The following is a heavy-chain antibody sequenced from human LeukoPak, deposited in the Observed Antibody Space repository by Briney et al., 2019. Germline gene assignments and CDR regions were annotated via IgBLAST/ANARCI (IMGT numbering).Heavy chain of an antibody. J-gene: IGHJ4*02. Sequence: GGSLRLSCAASGFTFSSYEMNWVRQAPGKGLEWVSYISSSGSTIYYADSVKGRFTISRDNAKNSLYLQMNSLRAEDTAVYYCARNPLGAAAGYYFDCWGQGTLVTVSS. CDR2: ISSSGSTI. V-gene: IGHV3-48*03. CDR3: ARNPLGAAAGYYFDC. D-gene: IGHD6-13*01. CDR1: GFTFSSYE.